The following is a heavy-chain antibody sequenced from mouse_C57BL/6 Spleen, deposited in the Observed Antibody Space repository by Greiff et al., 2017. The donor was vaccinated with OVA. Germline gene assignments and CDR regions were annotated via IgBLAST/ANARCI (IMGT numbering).Heavy chain of an antibody. J-gene: IGHJ2*01. D-gene: IGHD2-1*01. Sequence: VQLQQPGAELVKPGASVKLSCKASGYTFTSYWMHWVKQRPGRGLEWIGRIDPNSGGTKYNEKFKSKATLTVDKPSSTAYMQLSSLTSEDSAVYYCASSAGLTYGNYGFDYWGQGTTLTVSS. V-gene: IGHV1-72*01. CDR3: ASSAGLTYGNYGFDY. CDR1: GYTFTSYW. CDR2: IDPNSGGT.